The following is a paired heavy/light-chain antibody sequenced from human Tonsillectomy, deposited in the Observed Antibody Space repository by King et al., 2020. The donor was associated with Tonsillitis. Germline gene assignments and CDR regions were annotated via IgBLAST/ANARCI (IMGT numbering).Heavy chain of an antibody. D-gene: IGHD5-18*01. V-gene: IGHV1-2*04. J-gene: IGHJ6*02. CDR3: ARGREDTDGDALGV. Sequence: QIQLVQSGAELTKPGASLKVSCKASGYTFTNYYVHWVRLAPGQGLEWMGWINCNTGDTKYAEKFQGWVTLTRDTSMTTVYMDLSSLTSDATAVYYCARGREDTDGDALGVWGQGTTVTVSS. CDR2: INCNTGDT. CDR1: GYTFTNYY.
Light chain of an antibody. CDR3: QQYDAYPHT. J-gene: IGKJ2*01. V-gene: IGKV1-5*03. CDR2: VAS. Sequence: DIQLTQSPSTLSASVGDRLTITCRASQSVSTWLAWYQQKPGKAPQLLIYVASILQSGVPSRFSGSGSGTEFSLTISSLQPDDFATYYCQQYDAYPHTFGQGTKLEIK. CDR1: QSVSTW.